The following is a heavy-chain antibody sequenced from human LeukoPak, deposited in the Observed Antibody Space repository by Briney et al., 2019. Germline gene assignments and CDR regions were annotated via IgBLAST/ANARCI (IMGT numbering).Heavy chain of an antibody. CDR1: GFTFSSYE. CDR2: ISSSGSTI. D-gene: IGHD6-13*01. J-gene: IGHJ4*02. V-gene: IGHV3-48*03. CDR3: ARARYSSSWGIDY. Sequence: GGSLRLSCAASGFTFSSYEMNWVRQAPGKGLEWVSYISSSGSTIYYADSVKGRFTISRDNAKNSLYLQMNSLRAEDTAVYYCARARYSSSWGIDYWGQGTLVTVSS.